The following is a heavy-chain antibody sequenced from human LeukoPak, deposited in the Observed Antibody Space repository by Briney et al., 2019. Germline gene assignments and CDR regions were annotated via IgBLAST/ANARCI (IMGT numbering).Heavy chain of an antibody. CDR2: IPHSGTT. CDR1: GGSVSSSSYY. V-gene: IGHV4-39*02. J-gene: IGHJ5*02. Sequence: PSETLSLTCTVSGGSVSSSSYYWGWIRQPPGKGLEWIASIPHSGTTYYNPSLKSRVTISVDTSKNHFSLKLSSVTAADTAVYYCARRRDNWNHLAGEGWFDPWGQGTLVTVSS. CDR3: ARRRDNWNHLAGEGWFDP. D-gene: IGHD1-1*01.